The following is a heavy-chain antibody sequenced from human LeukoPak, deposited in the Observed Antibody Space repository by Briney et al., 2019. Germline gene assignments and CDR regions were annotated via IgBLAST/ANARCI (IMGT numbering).Heavy chain of an antibody. D-gene: IGHD5-18*01. Sequence: PGGSLRLSCAASGFSFSSYAMHWVRQAPGKGLEGVAVMSYDGSNKYYADSVKGRFTISRDNSKNTLYLQMTSLRAEDTAVYYCAREGWLEGSPFDSWGQGTLVTVSS. V-gene: IGHV3-30-3*01. CDR1: GFSFSSYA. CDR3: AREGWLEGSPFDS. CDR2: MSYDGSNK. J-gene: IGHJ4*02.